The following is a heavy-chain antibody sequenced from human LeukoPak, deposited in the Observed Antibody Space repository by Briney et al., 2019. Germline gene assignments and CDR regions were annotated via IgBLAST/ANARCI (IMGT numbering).Heavy chain of an antibody. J-gene: IGHJ1*01. CDR3: AITKGGSSHEYFRH. CDR2: IYTSGST. V-gene: IGHV4-4*07. D-gene: IGHD6-13*01. Sequence: SETLSLTCTVSGGSISSYYWSWIRQPAGKGLEWIGRIYTSGSTNYNPSLKSRVTISVDKSKNQFSLKLSSVTAADTAVYYCAITKGGSSHEYFRHWGQGTLVTVSS. CDR1: GGSISSYY.